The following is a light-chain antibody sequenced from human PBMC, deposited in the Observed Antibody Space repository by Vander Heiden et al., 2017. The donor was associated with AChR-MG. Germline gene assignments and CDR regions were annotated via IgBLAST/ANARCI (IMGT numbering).Light chain of an antibody. V-gene: IGLV3-1*01. CDR2: QDV. Sequence: SYELTQPPSVSVSPGQTASITGSGDKLEDKFVSWYRQRTGQSPVLGIYQDVKRPSGIPERFSGSSSGNTAALTISGTQALDEADYYCQAWHRSAAVFGGGTKLTVL. J-gene: IGLJ2*01. CDR1: KLEDKF. CDR3: QAWHRSAAV.